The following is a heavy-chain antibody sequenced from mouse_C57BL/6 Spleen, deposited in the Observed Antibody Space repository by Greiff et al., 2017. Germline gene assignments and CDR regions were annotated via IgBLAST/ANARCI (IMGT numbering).Heavy chain of an antibody. D-gene: IGHD1-1*01. CDR3: AREAITTVTGAY. CDR2: ISSGGSYT. J-gene: IGHJ3*01. CDR1: GFTFSSYG. V-gene: IGHV5-6*02. Sequence: DVKLVESGGDLVKPGGSLKLSCAASGFTFSSYGMSWVRQTPDKRLEWVATISSGGSYTYYPDSVKGRFTISRDNAKNTLYLQMSSLKSEDTAMYYCAREAITTVTGAYWGQGTLVTVSA.